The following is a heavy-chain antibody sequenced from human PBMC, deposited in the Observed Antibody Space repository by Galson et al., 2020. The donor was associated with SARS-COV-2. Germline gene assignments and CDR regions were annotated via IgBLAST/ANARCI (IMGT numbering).Heavy chain of an antibody. CDR3: LREGDTINQEY. Sequence: GGSLRLSCAASGFTVSSRYISWVRQAPGKGLEWVSLIYPTGNTFYADSVKGRFTVSRDNSRNTLFLQMNSLRAEDTAVYYCLREGDTINQEYWGQGTLVTVSS. CDR1: GFTVSSRY. V-gene: IGHV3-53*01. J-gene: IGHJ4*02. CDR2: IYPTGNT. D-gene: IGHD3-10*01.